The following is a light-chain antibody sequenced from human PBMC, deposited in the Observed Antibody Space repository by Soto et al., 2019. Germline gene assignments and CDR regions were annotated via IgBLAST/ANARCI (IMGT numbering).Light chain of an antibody. CDR2: YDS. Sequence: SYELTQPPSVSVAPGKTARITCGGNNIGSKSVHWYQQKPGQAPVLVIYYDSDRPSGIPERFSGSNSGNTATLTISRVEAGDEADYYCQVWDSSSDHPGVFGSGTQLTVL. V-gene: IGLV3-21*04. CDR1: NIGSKS. J-gene: IGLJ6*01. CDR3: QVWDSSSDHPGV.